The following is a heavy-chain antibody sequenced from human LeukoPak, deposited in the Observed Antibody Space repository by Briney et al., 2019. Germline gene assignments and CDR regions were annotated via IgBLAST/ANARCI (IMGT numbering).Heavy chain of an antibody. Sequence: SETLSLTCNVYGGSFSGYYWSWIRQPPGKGLEWIGEINHSGSTNYNPSLKSRVTISVDQSKNQFSLKLSSVTAADTAVYYCPREPTSYYDSSGSFPDYWGQGPLVTVSS. V-gene: IGHV4-34*01. D-gene: IGHD3-22*01. CDR2: INHSGST. CDR3: PREPTSYYDSSGSFPDY. CDR1: GGSFSGYY. J-gene: IGHJ4*02.